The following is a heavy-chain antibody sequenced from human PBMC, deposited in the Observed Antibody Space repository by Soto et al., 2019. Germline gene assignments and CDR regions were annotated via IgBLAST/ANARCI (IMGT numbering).Heavy chain of an antibody. CDR2: ISSSSGST. Sequence: QVQLVESGGGLVKPGGSLRLSCAASGFTFSDYYMSWIRQAPGKGLEYISYISSSSGSTNYADSVKGRFTISRDNAKNSLYLQMSSLRAEDTAVYYCARDRGGYDRLYYYHGMDVWGQGTTGTVSS. CDR3: ARDRGGYDRLYYYHGMDV. V-gene: IGHV3-11*06. D-gene: IGHD5-12*01. J-gene: IGHJ6*01. CDR1: GFTFSDYY.